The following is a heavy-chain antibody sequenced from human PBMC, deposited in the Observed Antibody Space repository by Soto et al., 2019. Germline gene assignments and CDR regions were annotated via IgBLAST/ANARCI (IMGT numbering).Heavy chain of an antibody. J-gene: IGHJ6*02. CDR1: GYSFTSYW. Sequence: GESLKISCKGSGYSFTSYWISWVRQMPGKGLEWMGRIDPSDSYTNYSPSFQGHVTISADKSISTAYLQWSSLKASDTAMYYCARVDTATAFYYYYGMDVWGQGTTVTVSS. V-gene: IGHV5-10-1*01. D-gene: IGHD5-18*01. CDR3: ARVDTATAFYYYYGMDV. CDR2: IDPSDSYT.